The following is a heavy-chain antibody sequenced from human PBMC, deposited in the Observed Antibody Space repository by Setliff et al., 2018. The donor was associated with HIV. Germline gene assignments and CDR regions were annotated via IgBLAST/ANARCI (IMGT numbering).Heavy chain of an antibody. D-gene: IGHD3-22*01. V-gene: IGHV4-39*01. CDR3: ASRVYYYDSSGYLREEGFDP. CDR1: GGSINRISYY. CDR2: IYYSGST. Sequence: TLSLTCTVSGGSINRISYYWGWIRQPPGKGLEWIGSIYYSGSTYYNPSLKSRVTISVDTSKNQFSLKLSSVTAADAAVYYCASRVYYYDSSGYLREEGFDPWGQGTLVTVSS. J-gene: IGHJ5*02.